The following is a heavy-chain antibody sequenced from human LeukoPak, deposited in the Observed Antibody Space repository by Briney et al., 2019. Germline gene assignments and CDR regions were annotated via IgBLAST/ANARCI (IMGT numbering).Heavy chain of an antibody. Sequence: SVKVSCKASGGTFSSYAISWVRQAPGQGLEWMGRIIPIFGTANYAQKFQGRVTIITDESTSTAYMELSSLRSEDTAVYYCASYEYSSSSVPFDYWGQGTLVTVSS. CDR1: GGTFSSYA. D-gene: IGHD6-6*01. CDR3: ASYEYSSSSVPFDY. J-gene: IGHJ4*02. CDR2: IIPIFGTA. V-gene: IGHV1-69*05.